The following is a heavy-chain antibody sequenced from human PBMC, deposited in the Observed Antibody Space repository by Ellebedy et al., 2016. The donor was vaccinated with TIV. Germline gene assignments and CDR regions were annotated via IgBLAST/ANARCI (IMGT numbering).Heavy chain of an antibody. D-gene: IGHD4-23*01. V-gene: IGHV3-23*01. CDR1: GLTFSSYA. Sequence: PGGSLRLSCAASGLTFSSYAMCWVRQAPGKGLEWIATISDSGSGTFFADSVKGRFTISRDSSKNTLYLQMNSLRAEDTAVYYCTRDAAGNGGKLDYWGQGALVTVSS. J-gene: IGHJ4*02. CDR2: ISDSGSGT. CDR3: TRDAAGNGGKLDY.